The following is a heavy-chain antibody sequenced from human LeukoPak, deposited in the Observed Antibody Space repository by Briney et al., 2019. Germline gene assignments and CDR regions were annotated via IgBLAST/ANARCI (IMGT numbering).Heavy chain of an antibody. D-gene: IGHD2-15*01. CDR3: ARDSRYCSGGSCYGMDV. CDR2: ISSSSSYI. V-gene: IGHV3-21*01. Sequence: GGSLRPSCAASGFTFSSYSMNWVRQAPGKGLEWVSSISSSSSYIYYADSVKGRFTISRDNAKNSLYLQMNSLRAEDTAVYYCARDSRYCSGGSCYGMDVWGKGTTVTVSS. J-gene: IGHJ6*04. CDR1: GFTFSSYS.